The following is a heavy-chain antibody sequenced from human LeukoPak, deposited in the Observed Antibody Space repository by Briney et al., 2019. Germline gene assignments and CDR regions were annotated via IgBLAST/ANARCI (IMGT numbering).Heavy chain of an antibody. J-gene: IGHJ4*02. V-gene: IGHV4-59*01. CDR3: AARGGAAGKSDY. CDR2: IYYSGST. D-gene: IGHD6-13*01. CDR1: GGSISSYY. Sequence: PSETLSLTCTVSGGSISSYYWSWIRQPPGKGLEWIGYIYYSGSTNYNPSLKSRVTISVDTSKNQFSLKLSSVTAADTAVYYCAARGGAAGKSDYWGQGTLVTVSS.